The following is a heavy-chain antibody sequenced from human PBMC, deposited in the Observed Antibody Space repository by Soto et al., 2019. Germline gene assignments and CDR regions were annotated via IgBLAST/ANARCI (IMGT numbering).Heavy chain of an antibody. CDR3: EKDWKWMQLYYGLNV. CDR1: GFTFRNYA. Sequence: GGSLRLSCIASGFTFRNYAMHWVRQAPGKGLEWVGVISYDGLIQYLADSVKGRFTISRDNSQNTLYLQVSRLRPEDTAVYYCEKDWKWMQLYYGLNVSGQGTTVPVSS. D-gene: IGHD5-12*01. V-gene: IGHV3-30*18. CDR2: ISYDGLIQ. J-gene: IGHJ6*02.